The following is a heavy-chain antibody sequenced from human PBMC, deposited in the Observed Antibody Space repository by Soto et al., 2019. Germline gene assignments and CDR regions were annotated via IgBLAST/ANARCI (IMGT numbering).Heavy chain of an antibody. CDR2: ISLTGGTT. V-gene: IGHV3-23*01. D-gene: IGHD2-2*01. Sequence: GGSLRLSCAASGFTFSSCAMSWVRQAPGKGLEWVSSISLTGGTTYYADSVKGRFTISRDNSKNTLFLEMYSLRAEDTAVYYCARYIPGVRYYGMDVWGQGTTVTVSS. J-gene: IGHJ6*02. CDR1: GFTFSSCA. CDR3: ARYIPGVRYYGMDV.